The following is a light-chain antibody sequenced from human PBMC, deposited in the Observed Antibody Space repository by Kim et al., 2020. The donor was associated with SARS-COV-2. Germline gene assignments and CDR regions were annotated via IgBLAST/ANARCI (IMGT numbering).Light chain of an antibody. J-gene: IGLJ3*02. Sequence: PGKTARIPCGGNNIGSKRVHWYQQKPGQAPVLVIYYDSDRPSGIPERFSGSNSGNTATLTISRVEAGDEADYYCQVWDSSSDLNWVFGGGTKVTVL. CDR3: QVWDSSSDLNWV. V-gene: IGLV3-21*04. CDR2: YDS. CDR1: NIGSKR.